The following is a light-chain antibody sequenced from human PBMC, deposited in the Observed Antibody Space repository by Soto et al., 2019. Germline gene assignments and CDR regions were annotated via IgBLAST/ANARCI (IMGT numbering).Light chain of an antibody. CDR3: SSYAGTTTFVV. Sequence: QSALTQPASMSGSPGQSITISCTGSSSDVGRYNLVSWYQHHPGKAPKLMIYEGSKRPSGVSNRFSGSKSGSTASLTISGLQSEDEADYYCSSYAGTTTFVVFGGGTKLTVL. CDR2: EGS. J-gene: IGLJ2*01. CDR1: SSDVGRYNL. V-gene: IGLV2-23*01.